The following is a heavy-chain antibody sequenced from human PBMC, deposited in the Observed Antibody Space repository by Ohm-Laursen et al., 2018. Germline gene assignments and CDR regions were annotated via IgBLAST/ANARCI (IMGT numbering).Heavy chain of an antibody. CDR1: GFTFSSYA. Sequence: SLRLSCSASGFTFSSYAVSWVRQAPGKGLEWVSAISGSGGSTYYADSVKGRFTISRDNSKNTLYLQMNSLRAEDTAVYYCATQGYCSNGICYIAVDVWGQGTTVTVSS. D-gene: IGHD2-8*01. CDR2: ISGSGGST. V-gene: IGHV3-23*01. CDR3: ATQGYCSNGICYIAVDV. J-gene: IGHJ6*02.